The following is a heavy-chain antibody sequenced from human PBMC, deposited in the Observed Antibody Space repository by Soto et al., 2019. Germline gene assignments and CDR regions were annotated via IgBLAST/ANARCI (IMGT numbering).Heavy chain of an antibody. CDR2: IYSSGNT. CDR3: ARGQRFSDWFDP. J-gene: IGHJ5*02. CDR1: GGTISGYY. D-gene: IGHD3-3*01. V-gene: IGHV4-4*07. Sequence: PSETLSLTCSVSGGTISGYYWTWIRQPAGKGLEWIGRIYSSGNTKYNPSLQSRVTMSLDTSNNQFSLRLTSVTTADTAVYYCARGQRFSDWFDPWGQGTLVTVSS.